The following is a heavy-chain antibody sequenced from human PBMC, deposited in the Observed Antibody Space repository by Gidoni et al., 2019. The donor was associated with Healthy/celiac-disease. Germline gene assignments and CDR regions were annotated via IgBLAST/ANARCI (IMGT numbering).Heavy chain of an antibody. D-gene: IGHD5-18*01. J-gene: IGHJ6*02. CDR1: GGTFSSYA. CDR3: ARDGAEKRGYSYGFIYYYYGMDV. V-gene: IGHV1-69*01. Sequence: QVQLVQSGAEVKKPGSSVKVSCKASGGTFSSYAISWVRQAPGQGLEWMGGIIPIFGTANYAQKFQGRVTITADESTSTAYMELSSLRSEDTAVYYCARDGAEKRGYSYGFIYYYYGMDVWGQGTTVTVSS. CDR2: IIPIFGTA.